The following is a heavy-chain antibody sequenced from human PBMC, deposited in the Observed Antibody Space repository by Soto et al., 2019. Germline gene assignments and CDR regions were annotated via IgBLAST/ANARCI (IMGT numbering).Heavy chain of an antibody. V-gene: IGHV1-18*01. Sequence: GASVKVSCKASGYTFTSYGISWVRQAPGQGLEWMGWISAYNGNTNYAQKLQGRVTMTTDTSTSTAYMELRSLRSDDTAVYYCASGNDDFWSGYSSVYWGQGTLVTVSS. D-gene: IGHD3-3*01. J-gene: IGHJ4*02. CDR2: ISAYNGNT. CDR3: ASGNDDFWSGYSSVY. CDR1: GYTFTSYG.